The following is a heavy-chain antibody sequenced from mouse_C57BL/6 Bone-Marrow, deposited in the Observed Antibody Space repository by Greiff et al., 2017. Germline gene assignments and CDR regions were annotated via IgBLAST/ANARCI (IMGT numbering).Heavy chain of an antibody. CDR3: ARMGWSFDY. CDR2: IDPSDSYT. J-gene: IGHJ2*01. CDR1: GYTFTSYW. D-gene: IGHD2-3*01. Sequence: VQLQQPGAELVKPGASVKLSCKASGYTFTSYWMQWVKQRPGQGLEWIGEIDPSDSYTNYNQKFKGKATLTVDTSSSTAYMQLSSLTSEDSAVYYFARMGWSFDYWGQGTTLTVSS. V-gene: IGHV1-50*01.